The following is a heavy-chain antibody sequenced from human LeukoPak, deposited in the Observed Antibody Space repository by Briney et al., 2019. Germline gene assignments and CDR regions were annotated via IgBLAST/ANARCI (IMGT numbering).Heavy chain of an antibody. J-gene: IGHJ4*02. CDR1: GDSISRSTYY. CDR3: ARSSGTGTFSY. V-gene: IGHV4-39*02. D-gene: IGHD6-25*01. CDR2: VYYGRSP. Sequence: SKTLSLTCTVSGDSISRSTYYWAWIRQPPGKGLEWIGSVYYGRSPYYNPSLESRATISVDTSKNHFSLKMSSVTAADTAVYYCARSSGTGTFSYWGQGTLVTVSS.